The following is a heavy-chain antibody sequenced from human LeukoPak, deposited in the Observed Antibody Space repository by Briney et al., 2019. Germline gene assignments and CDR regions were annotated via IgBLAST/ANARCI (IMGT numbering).Heavy chain of an antibody. J-gene: IGHJ6*02. CDR2: IRDSGDST. CDR1: GFTFSAFA. Sequence: PGGSLRLSCAASGFTFSAFAMSWVRQAPGKGLEWVSTIRDSGDSTYYANSVKGRFTISRDNSKDTLFLQMNSLRAEDTAVYFCARPTSGSYSHYYALDVWGQGTTVTVSS. V-gene: IGHV3-23*01. D-gene: IGHD1-26*01. CDR3: ARPTSGSYSHYYALDV.